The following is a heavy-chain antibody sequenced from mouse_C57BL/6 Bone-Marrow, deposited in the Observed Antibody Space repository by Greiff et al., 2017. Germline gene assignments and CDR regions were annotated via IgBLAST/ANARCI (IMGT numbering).Heavy chain of an antibody. CDR3: ARSRLRPPWYFDV. V-gene: IGHV1-18*01. CDR2: INPNNGGT. Sequence: VQLQQPGPELVKPGASVKIPCKASGYTFTDYNMDWVKQSHGQSLEWIGDINPNNGGTIYNQKFKGKATLTVDESSSTAYMELRSLTSEDTAVYYCARSRLRPPWYFDVWGTGTTVTVSS. CDR1: GYTFTDYN. J-gene: IGHJ1*03. D-gene: IGHD2-4*01.